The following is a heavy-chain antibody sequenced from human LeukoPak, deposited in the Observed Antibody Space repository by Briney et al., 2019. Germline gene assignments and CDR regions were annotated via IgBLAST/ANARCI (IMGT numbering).Heavy chain of an antibody. CDR3: ARDISWLGFDY. CDR1: GFTFSDSG. CDR2: IRSKADNYAT. V-gene: IGHV3-73*01. Sequence: PGGSLRLSCAASGFTFSDSGIHWVRQASGKGLEWVGHIRSKADNYATVYAASVKGRFAITRDNSKNTMYLQMNSLRAEDTAVYYCARDISWLGFDYWGQGTLVTVSS. J-gene: IGHJ4*02. D-gene: IGHD6-19*01.